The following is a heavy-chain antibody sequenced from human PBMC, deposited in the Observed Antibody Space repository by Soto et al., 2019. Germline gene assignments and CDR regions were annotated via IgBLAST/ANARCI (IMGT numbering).Heavy chain of an antibody. CDR1: GYSFTSYW. Sequence: GESLKISCKGSGYSFTSYWIGWVRQMPGKGLEWMGIIYPGDSDTRYSPSFQGQVTISADKSISTAYLQWSSLKASDTAMYYCARSSIYDYVWGSYRYTPDYYYYGMDVWRQGTTVTVSS. J-gene: IGHJ6*02. CDR3: ARSSIYDYVWGSYRYTPDYYYYGMDV. CDR2: IYPGDSDT. D-gene: IGHD3-16*02. V-gene: IGHV5-51*01.